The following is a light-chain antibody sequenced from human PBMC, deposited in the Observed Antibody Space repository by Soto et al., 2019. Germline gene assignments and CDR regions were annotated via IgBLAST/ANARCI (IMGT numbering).Light chain of an antibody. CDR3: QQYGSSPCT. CDR2: GAS. V-gene: IGKV3-20*01. J-gene: IGKJ2*02. Sequence: PGERATLSCRASQSVSSSYLAWYRQKPGQAPSLLIYGASSRATGIPDRVSGSGSGTDFTLTISRLEPEDFAVYYCQQYGSSPCTFGQGTKLEVK. CDR1: QSVSSSY.